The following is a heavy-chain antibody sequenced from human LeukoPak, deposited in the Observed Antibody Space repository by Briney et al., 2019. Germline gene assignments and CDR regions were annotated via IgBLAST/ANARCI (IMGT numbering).Heavy chain of an antibody. CDR3: ARARLWFGETPRWFDP. J-gene: IGHJ5*02. Sequence: KASETLSLTCAVYGGSFSGYYWSWIRQPPGKGLEWIGEINHSGSTNYNPSLKSRVTISVGTSKNQFSLKLSSVTAADTAVYYCARARLWFGETPRWFDPWGQGTLVTVSS. D-gene: IGHD3-10*01. CDR2: INHSGST. CDR1: GGSFSGYY. V-gene: IGHV4-34*01.